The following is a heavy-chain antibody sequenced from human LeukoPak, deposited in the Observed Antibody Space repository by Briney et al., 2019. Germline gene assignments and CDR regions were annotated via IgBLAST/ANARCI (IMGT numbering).Heavy chain of an antibody. Sequence: GGSLRLSCAASGFSFSVFWMHWVRQAPGKGPVWVSRIKTDGSITNYADSVKGRFTISRDNSKNTLYLQMNSLRAEDTAVYYCARNSGYAFDIWGQGTMVTVSS. CDR1: GFSFSVFW. D-gene: IGHD2/OR15-2a*01. CDR2: IKTDGSIT. CDR3: ARNSGYAFDI. J-gene: IGHJ3*02. V-gene: IGHV3-74*01.